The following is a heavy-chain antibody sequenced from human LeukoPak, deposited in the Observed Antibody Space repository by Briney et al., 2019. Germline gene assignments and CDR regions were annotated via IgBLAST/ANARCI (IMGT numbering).Heavy chain of an antibody. Sequence: SETLSLTCAVYGGSFSGYYWSWIRQPPGKGLEWIGEINHSGSTNYNPPLKSRVTISVDTSKNQFSLKLSSVTAADTAVYYCARGLVVPAAILIGWFDPWGQGTLVTVSS. J-gene: IGHJ5*02. V-gene: IGHV4-34*01. D-gene: IGHD2-2*01. CDR1: GGSFSGYY. CDR2: INHSGST. CDR3: ARGLVVPAAILIGWFDP.